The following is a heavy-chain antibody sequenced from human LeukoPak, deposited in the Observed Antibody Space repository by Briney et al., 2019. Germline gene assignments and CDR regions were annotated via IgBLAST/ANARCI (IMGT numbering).Heavy chain of an antibody. CDR3: ARDGDYGDYRGLFDP. J-gene: IGHJ5*02. V-gene: IGHV4-59*12. CDR2: IYYTGST. CDR1: GGSISKYY. Sequence: SETLSLTCTVSGGSISKYYCSWIRQPPGKGLEWIAYIYYTGSTYYNPSLKSRVTMSVDTSKNQFSLSPSSVTAADTAVYYCARDGDYGDYRGLFDPWGQGTLVTVSS. D-gene: IGHD4-17*01.